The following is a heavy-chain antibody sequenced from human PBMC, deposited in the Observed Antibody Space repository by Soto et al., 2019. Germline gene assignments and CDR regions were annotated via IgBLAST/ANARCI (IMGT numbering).Heavy chain of an antibody. V-gene: IGHV3-73*01. D-gene: IGHD3-22*01. CDR3: ANLQISYYYDSSGYGPYDAFDI. J-gene: IGHJ3*02. CDR2: IRSKAISYAT. CDR1: GFTFSGSA. Sequence: GGSLRLSCAASGFTFSGSAMHWVRQASGKGLEWVGRIRSKAISYATAYAASVKGRFTISRDNSKNTLYLQMNSLRAEDTAVYYCANLQISYYYDSSGYGPYDAFDIWGQGTMVTVSS.